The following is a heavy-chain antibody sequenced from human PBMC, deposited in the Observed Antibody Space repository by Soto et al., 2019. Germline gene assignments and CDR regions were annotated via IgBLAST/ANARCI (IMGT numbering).Heavy chain of an antibody. Sequence: PSETLSLTCTVSGGSISSSSYYWGWIRQPPGKGLEWIGSIYYTGSTYYNPSLKSRVTISVDTSKSEFSLKLSSVTAADTAVYYCARRHFYDILTGYNLNLYYFDYWGQGTLVTVSS. D-gene: IGHD3-9*01. J-gene: IGHJ4*02. CDR3: ARRHFYDILTGYNLNLYYFDY. V-gene: IGHV4-39*07. CDR2: IYYTGST. CDR1: GGSISSSSYY.